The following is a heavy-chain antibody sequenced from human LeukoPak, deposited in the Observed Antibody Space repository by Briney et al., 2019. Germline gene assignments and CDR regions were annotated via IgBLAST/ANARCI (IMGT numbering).Heavy chain of an antibody. V-gene: IGHV3-21*01. Sequence: GGSLRLSCVASGFIFSYYSMNWVRQAPGKGLEWVSSINSNSNYMSYADSVKGRFTISRDNAKNSLYLQMTSLRAEDTAVYYCARSEFEAFDMWGQGTMVTVSS. CDR1: GFIFSYYS. D-gene: IGHD3-10*01. CDR2: INSNSNYM. J-gene: IGHJ3*02. CDR3: ARSEFEAFDM.